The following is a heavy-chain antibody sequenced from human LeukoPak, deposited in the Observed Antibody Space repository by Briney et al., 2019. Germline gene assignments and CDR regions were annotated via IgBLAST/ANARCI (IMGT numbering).Heavy chain of an antibody. Sequence: ASVKVSCKASGYTFTNFYIHWVRQAPGQGLEWMGWINPNSGGTNYAQKFQGRVTMTRDTSISTAYMELSRLRSDDTAVYYCARDLYDILTGYYWFGPWGQGTLVTVSS. J-gene: IGHJ5*02. CDR1: GYTFTNFY. CDR2: INPNSGGT. CDR3: ARDLYDILTGYYWFGP. V-gene: IGHV1-2*02. D-gene: IGHD3-9*01.